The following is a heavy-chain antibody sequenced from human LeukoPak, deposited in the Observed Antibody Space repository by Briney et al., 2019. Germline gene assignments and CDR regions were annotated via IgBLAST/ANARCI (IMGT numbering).Heavy chain of an antibody. V-gene: IGHV1-18*01. CDR1: VYTFTSYG. CDR2: ISAYNGNT. CDR3: ARDPLTDHRPVPDAFDF. Sequence: ASVKVSCKASVYTFTSYGITWVRQAPGQGLEWMGWISAYNGNTKFAQKIQGRVTFTTDASTSTAYMELRSLRSDDTAVYYCARDPLTDHRPVPDAFDFWGQGTMVTVSS. J-gene: IGHJ3*01. D-gene: IGHD1-14*01.